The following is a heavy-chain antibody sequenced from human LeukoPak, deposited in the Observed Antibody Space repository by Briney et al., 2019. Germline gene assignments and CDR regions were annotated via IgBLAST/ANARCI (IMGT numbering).Heavy chain of an antibody. CDR2: IIPIFGTA. V-gene: IGHV1-69*05. CDR3: ATGPGSVFDY. J-gene: IGHJ4*02. Sequence: SVKVSCKASGGTFSSYAISWVRQAPGQGREWMGGIIPIFGTANYAQKFQGRVTITTDESTSTAYMELSSRRSEDTAVHYCATGPGSVFDYWGQGTLVTVSS. D-gene: IGHD6-25*01. CDR1: GGTFSSYA.